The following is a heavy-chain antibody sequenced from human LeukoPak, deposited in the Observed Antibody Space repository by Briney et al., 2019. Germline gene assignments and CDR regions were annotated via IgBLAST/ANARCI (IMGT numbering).Heavy chain of an antibody. J-gene: IGHJ4*02. CDR3: ARDLWGGMDY. Sequence: GALRLSCAASGFTFSSYEMNWVRQAPGKGLEWVSYISSSGSTIYYADSVKGRFTISRDNAKNSLYLQMNSLRAEDTAVYYCARDLWGGMDYWGQGTLVTVSS. CDR1: GFTFSSYE. D-gene: IGHD3-16*01. CDR2: ISSSGSTI. V-gene: IGHV3-48*03.